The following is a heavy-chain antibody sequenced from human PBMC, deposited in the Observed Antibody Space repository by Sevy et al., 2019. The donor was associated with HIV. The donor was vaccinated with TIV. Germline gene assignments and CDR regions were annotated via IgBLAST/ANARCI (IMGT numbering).Heavy chain of an antibody. J-gene: IGHJ5*02. CDR2: IRYDGSNK. CDR3: AKMGYCSSTSCYTGWFDP. CDR1: GFTFSSYG. D-gene: IGHD2-2*02. Sequence: GGSLRLSCAASGFTFSSYGMHWVRQAPGKGLEWVAFIRYDGSNKYYADSVKGRFTISRDNSKNTLYLQMNSRRAEDTAVYYCAKMGYCSSTSCYTGWFDPWGQGTLVTVSS. V-gene: IGHV3-30*02.